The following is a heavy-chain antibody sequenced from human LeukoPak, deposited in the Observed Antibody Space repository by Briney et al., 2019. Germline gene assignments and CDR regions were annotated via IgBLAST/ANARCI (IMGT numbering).Heavy chain of an antibody. CDR1: GYTFTSYD. Sequence: ASVKVSCKASGYTFTSYDINWVRQATGQGLEWMGWMNPNSGNTGYAQKFQGRVTMTRNTSISTAYMELSSLRSEDTAVYYCARGRLLLHIFDYWGQGTLVTVSS. J-gene: IGHJ4*02. CDR3: ARGRLLLHIFDY. CDR2: MNPNSGNT. D-gene: IGHD3-22*01. V-gene: IGHV1-8*01.